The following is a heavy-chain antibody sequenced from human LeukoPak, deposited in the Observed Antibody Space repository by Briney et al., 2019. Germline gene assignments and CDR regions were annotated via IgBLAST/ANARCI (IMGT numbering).Heavy chain of an antibody. V-gene: IGHV3-74*01. CDR2: IKSDGST. CDR3: ARAPSEIGGYYPEYFRH. Sequence: GGSLRLSCAASGFTFSSYWMHWVRQAPGKGLVWVSRIKSDGSTRYADSVKGRFTISRDNAKNTISLQMNSLRAEDTGVYYCARAPSEIGGYYPEYFRHWGQGTLVTVSP. D-gene: IGHD3-22*01. CDR1: GFTFSSYW. J-gene: IGHJ1*01.